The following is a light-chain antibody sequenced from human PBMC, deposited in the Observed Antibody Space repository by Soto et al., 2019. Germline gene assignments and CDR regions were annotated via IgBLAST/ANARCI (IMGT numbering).Light chain of an antibody. CDR2: GAS. CDR1: QSVSSSY. CDR3: QQYDSSPPT. J-gene: IGKJ4*01. Sequence: EIVLTQSPGTLSLSPGERATLSCRASQSVSSSYLAWYQQKPGQAPRLLIYGASSRATGIPHRFSGSGSGTDFTLTISRLEPEDFAVYYGQQYDSSPPTFGGGTKVEIK. V-gene: IGKV3-20*01.